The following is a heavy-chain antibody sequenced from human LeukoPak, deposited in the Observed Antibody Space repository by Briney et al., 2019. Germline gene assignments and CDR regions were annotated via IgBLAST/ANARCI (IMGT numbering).Heavy chain of an antibody. J-gene: IGHJ4*02. CDR3: ARMYYYGSGSYYNRAPRDY. Sequence: SGTLSLTCAVSGGSISSSNWWSWVRQPPGKGLEWIGEIYHSGSTNYNPSLKSRVTISVDKSKNQFSLKLSSVTAADTAVYYCARMYYYGSGSYYNRAPRDYWGQGTLVTVSS. CDR1: GGSISSSNW. D-gene: IGHD3-10*01. V-gene: IGHV4-4*02. CDR2: IYHSGST.